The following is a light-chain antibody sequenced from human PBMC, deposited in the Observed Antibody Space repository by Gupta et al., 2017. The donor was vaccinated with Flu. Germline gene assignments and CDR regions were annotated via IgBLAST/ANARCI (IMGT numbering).Light chain of an antibody. CDR2: EVA. Sequence: VSWYQQRTGKAPKLMLYEVATRPPGVPGRFSGSPSGNTASLTDSERPSADEAESFCLSFIGTHSLVFGEGTRLTV. V-gene: IGLV2-8*01. J-gene: IGLJ2*01. CDR3: LSFIGTHSLV.